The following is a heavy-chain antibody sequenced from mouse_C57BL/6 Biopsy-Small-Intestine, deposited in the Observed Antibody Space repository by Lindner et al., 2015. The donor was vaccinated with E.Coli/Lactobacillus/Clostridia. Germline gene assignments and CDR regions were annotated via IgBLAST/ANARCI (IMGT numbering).Heavy chain of an antibody. Sequence: VQLQESGAELARPGASVKLSCKASGYTFTSYGISWVKQRTGQGLEWTGEIYPRSGNTYYNEKFKGKATLTADKSSSTAYMQLSSLTSEDSAVYFCARVSLGRYFDVWGAGTTVTVSS. CDR1: GYTFTSYG. CDR3: ARVSLGRYFDV. CDR2: IYPRSGNT. V-gene: IGHV1-81*01. D-gene: IGHD4-1*01. J-gene: IGHJ1*01.